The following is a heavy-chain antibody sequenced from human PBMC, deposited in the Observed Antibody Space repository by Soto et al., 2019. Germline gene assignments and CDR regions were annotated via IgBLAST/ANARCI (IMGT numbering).Heavy chain of an antibody. Sequence: SETLSLTCTVSGGSISSGGYYWSWIRQHPGKGLEWIGYIYYSGSTYYNPSLKSRVTISVDTSKNQFSLKLSSVTAADTAVYYCARESGYYDSSGYYFPTFNNYFDYWGQGTLVTVSS. V-gene: IGHV4-31*03. D-gene: IGHD3-22*01. J-gene: IGHJ4*02. CDR3: ARESGYYDSSGYYFPTFNNYFDY. CDR2: IYYSGST. CDR1: GGSISSGGYY.